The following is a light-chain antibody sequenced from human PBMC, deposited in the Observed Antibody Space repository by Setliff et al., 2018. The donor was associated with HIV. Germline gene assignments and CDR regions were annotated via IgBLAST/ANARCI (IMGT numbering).Light chain of an antibody. CDR3: CSHAGSNTYV. CDR2: EGF. Sequence: QSALTQPASVSGSAGQSITISCTGTSSDVGGFNSVSWYQQHPDKAPKLMIYEGFKRPSGVSNRFSASNSGNTASLTISGLQAEDEADYYCCSHAGSNTYVFGLGTKVTV. J-gene: IGLJ1*01. CDR1: SSDVGGFNS. V-gene: IGLV2-23*01.